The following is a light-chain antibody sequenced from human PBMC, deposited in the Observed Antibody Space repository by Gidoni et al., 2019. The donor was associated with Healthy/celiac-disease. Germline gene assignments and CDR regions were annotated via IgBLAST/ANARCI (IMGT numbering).Light chain of an antibody. CDR1: SSDVGGYNY. Sequence: QSALPQPASVSGSPGQSITISCTGTSSDVGGYNYVSWYQQHPGKAPELMIYEVSNRPSGVSNRFSGSKSGNTASLTISGLQAEDEADYYCSSYTSSSTLYVFGTGTKVTVL. CDR3: SSYTSSSTLYV. CDR2: EVS. V-gene: IGLV2-14*01. J-gene: IGLJ1*01.